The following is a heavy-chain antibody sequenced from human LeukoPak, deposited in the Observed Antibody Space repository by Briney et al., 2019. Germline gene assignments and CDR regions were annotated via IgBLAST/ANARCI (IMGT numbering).Heavy chain of an antibody. CDR1: GFTVTSNY. CDR2: VYPGGFT. V-gene: IGHV3-66*01. J-gene: IGHJ6*02. CDR3: TTGGVIWRMDV. Sequence: PGGSLRLSCEVSGFTVTSNYMSWVRQAPGKGLEWVSVVYPGGFTDHADSVKGRFTISRDTSKNTVYFQMNNLRAEDTAVYYCTTGGVIWRMDVWGQGTTVAVSS. D-gene: IGHD3-10*01.